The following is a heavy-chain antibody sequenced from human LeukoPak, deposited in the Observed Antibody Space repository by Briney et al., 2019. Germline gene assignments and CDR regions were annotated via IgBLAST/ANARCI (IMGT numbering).Heavy chain of an antibody. CDR3: AREPYYYDSSGYISDY. Sequence: GGSLRLSCAASGFTFSSYWMSWVRQAPGKGLEGVANIKQDGSEKYYVDSVKGRFTISRDNAKNSLYLQMNSLRAEDTAVYYCAREPYYYDSSGYISDYWGQGTLVTVSS. CDR1: GFTFSSYW. D-gene: IGHD3-22*01. CDR2: IKQDGSEK. J-gene: IGHJ4*02. V-gene: IGHV3-7*03.